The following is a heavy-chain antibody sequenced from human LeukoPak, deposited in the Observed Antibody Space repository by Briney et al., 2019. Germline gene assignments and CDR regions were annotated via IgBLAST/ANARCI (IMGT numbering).Heavy chain of an antibody. D-gene: IGHD6-13*01. CDR3: ARVYYSNSYDYWYFDL. J-gene: IGHJ2*01. CDR1: GGSISFSTYY. Sequence: SETLSLTCTVSGGSISFSTYYWGWIRQPPGKGLDWIGSIYYSGNTYYNPSLKSRVTILVDTSKNQFSLKLSSVTAADTAVYYCARVYYSNSYDYWYFDLWGRGTLVTVSS. CDR2: IYYSGNT. V-gene: IGHV4-39*07.